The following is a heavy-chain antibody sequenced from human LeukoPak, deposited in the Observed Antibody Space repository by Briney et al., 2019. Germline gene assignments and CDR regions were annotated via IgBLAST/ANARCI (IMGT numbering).Heavy chain of an antibody. CDR1: GFPFSSYW. J-gene: IGHJ4*02. D-gene: IGHD1-1*01. CDR2: IKQDGSDK. V-gene: IGHV3-7*01. CDR3: ARLTGTTGFDY. Sequence: GGSLRLSCAASGFPFSSYWMSWVRQAPGKGLEWVANIKQDGSDKYSVDSVKGRFTISRDNAKNSLYLQLNSLRAEDTAVYYCARLTGTTGFDYWGQATLVTVSS.